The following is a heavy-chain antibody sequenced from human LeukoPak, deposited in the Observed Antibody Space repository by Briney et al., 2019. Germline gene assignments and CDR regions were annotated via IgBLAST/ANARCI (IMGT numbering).Heavy chain of an antibody. CDR3: ARDLGAVAGTHYYYYGMDV. CDR2: ISDIGSI. CDR1: GGSISSYY. Sequence: PSETLSLTCTVSGGSISSYYWSWIRQPPGKGLEWIAYISDIGSINYNPSLKSRVTTSLDTSKNQFSLKLSSVTAADTAVYYRARDLGAVAGTHYYYYGMDVWGQGTTVTVSS. J-gene: IGHJ6*02. D-gene: IGHD6-19*01. V-gene: IGHV4-59*01.